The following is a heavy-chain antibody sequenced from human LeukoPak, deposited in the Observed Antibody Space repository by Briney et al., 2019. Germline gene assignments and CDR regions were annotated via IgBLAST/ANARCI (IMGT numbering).Heavy chain of an antibody. Sequence: GGSLRLSCAASGFVFNSHGMTWVRQAPGKGPEWVSAISGRSGSTYYTDSVRGRFTISRDNSKNTVYLQMNSLRVEETAVYYCAKLGGLAAAGWLDPWGRGTLVTVSS. J-gene: IGHJ5*02. CDR1: GFVFNSHG. V-gene: IGHV3-23*01. CDR2: ISGRSGST. CDR3: AKLGGLAAAGWLDP. D-gene: IGHD6-13*01.